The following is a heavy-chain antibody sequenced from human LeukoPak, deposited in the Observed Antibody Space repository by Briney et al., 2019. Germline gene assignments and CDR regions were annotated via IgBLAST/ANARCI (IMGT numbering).Heavy chain of an antibody. CDR2: ISAYNGNT. CDR3: ARDSDLGGEVTVTKHYYYGMDV. J-gene: IGHJ6*02. Sequence: ASVKVSCKASGYTFTSYGISWVRQAPGHGLEWMGWISAYNGNTNYAQKLQGRVTMTTDTSTSTAYMELRSLRSDDTAVYYCARDSDLGGEVTVTKHYYYGMDVWGQGTTVTVSS. CDR1: GYTFTSYG. V-gene: IGHV1-18*01. D-gene: IGHD4-17*01.